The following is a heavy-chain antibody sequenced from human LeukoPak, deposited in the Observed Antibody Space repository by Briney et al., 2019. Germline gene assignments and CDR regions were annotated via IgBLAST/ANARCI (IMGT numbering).Heavy chain of an antibody. Sequence: GSLRLSCAASGFTFSSYEMNWVRQAPGKGLEWVSYISSSGSTIYYADSVKGRFTISRDNSKNTLYLQMNSLRAEDTAVYYCARDLLDYYDSSGYPRGAFDIWGQGTMVTVSS. D-gene: IGHD3-22*01. CDR2: ISSSGSTI. CDR1: GFTFSSYE. J-gene: IGHJ3*02. CDR3: ARDLLDYYDSSGYPRGAFDI. V-gene: IGHV3-48*03.